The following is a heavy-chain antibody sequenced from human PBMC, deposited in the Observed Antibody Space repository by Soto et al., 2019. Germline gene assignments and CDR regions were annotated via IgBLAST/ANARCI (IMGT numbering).Heavy chain of an antibody. J-gene: IGHJ5*02. CDR1: SGSISSSNW. CDR3: AREGIRSYGSAGFDP. CDR2: IYHSGST. V-gene: IGHV4-4*02. D-gene: IGHD3-10*01. Sequence: PSETLSLTCAVSSGSISSSNWWSWVRQPPGKGLEWIGEIYHSGSTNYNPSLKSRVTISVDKSKNQFSLKLSSVTAADTAVYYCAREGIRSYGSAGFDPWGQGTLVTVSS.